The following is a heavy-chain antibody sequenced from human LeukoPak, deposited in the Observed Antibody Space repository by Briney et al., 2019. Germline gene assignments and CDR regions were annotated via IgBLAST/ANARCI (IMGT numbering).Heavy chain of an antibody. CDR3: AKGGRGYSSSWYLRTTPPYFDY. Sequence: GGSLRLSCAASGFTFSNSAMSWVRQAPGKGLEWVSGFTRNDETTSYADSVKGRFTISRDNSRDTLYLQMNSLTAEDTAVYYCAKGGRGYSSSWYLRTTPPYFDYWGQGTLVTVSS. D-gene: IGHD6-13*01. V-gene: IGHV3-23*01. J-gene: IGHJ4*02. CDR2: FTRNDETT. CDR1: GFTFSNSA.